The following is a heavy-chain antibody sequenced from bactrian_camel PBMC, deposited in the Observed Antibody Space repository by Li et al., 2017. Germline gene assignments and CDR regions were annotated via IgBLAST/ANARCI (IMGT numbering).Heavy chain of an antibody. CDR1: EFPNPRSD. CDR2: IAHDGTT. Sequence: HVQLVESGGGSVQAGDALTLSCTASEFPNPRSDMGWYRRAPGAECMLVSSIAHDGTTWYADFVKGRFTLSRDNAKKTLILQMNSLKPEDTAMYYCAANLPASGWARGYWGQGTQVTVS. D-gene: IGHD5*01. CDR3: AANLPASGWARGY. J-gene: IGHJ4*01. V-gene: IGHV3S55*01.